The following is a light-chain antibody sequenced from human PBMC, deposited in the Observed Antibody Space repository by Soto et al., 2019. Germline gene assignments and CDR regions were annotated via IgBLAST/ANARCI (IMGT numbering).Light chain of an antibody. CDR2: KAS. V-gene: IGKV1-5*03. J-gene: IGKJ2*01. CDR1: QSININ. Sequence: DIQMTQSPSTLSASVGDRVTITCRASQSININLAWYQQKPGKAPNRLIYKASILESGVTSRFSGSGSGTACSLTISSLQPADFATYYDQQYHHKSYPYTFGQGTKLEIK. CDR3: QQYHHKSYPYT.